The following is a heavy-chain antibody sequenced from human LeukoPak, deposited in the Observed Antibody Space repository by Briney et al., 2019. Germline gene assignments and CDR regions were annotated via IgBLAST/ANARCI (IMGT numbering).Heavy chain of an antibody. CDR3: AKLRYSGYYYDY. CDR1: GFTFSSYG. Sequence: GGSLRLSCAASGFTFSSYGMHWVRQAPGKGPEWVAFIRYDGSNKYYADSVKGRFTISRDNSKNTLYLQMNSLRAEDTAMYYCAKLRYSGYYYDYWGQGTLVTVSS. CDR2: IRYDGSNK. V-gene: IGHV3-30*02. D-gene: IGHD1-26*01. J-gene: IGHJ4*02.